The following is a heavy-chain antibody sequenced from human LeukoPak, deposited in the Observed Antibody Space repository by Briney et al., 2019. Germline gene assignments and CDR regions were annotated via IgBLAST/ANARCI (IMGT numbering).Heavy chain of an antibody. CDR1: GGSISSYY. CDR3: ARDSITMVRGVVSTQIDY. D-gene: IGHD3-10*01. J-gene: IGHJ4*02. Sequence: PSETLSLTCTVSGGSISSYYWSWIRQPAGKGLEWIGRIYTSGSTNYNPSLKSRVTMSVDTSKNQFSLKLSSVTAADTAVYYCARDSITMVRGVVSTQIDYWGQGTLVTVSS. CDR2: IYTSGST. V-gene: IGHV4-4*07.